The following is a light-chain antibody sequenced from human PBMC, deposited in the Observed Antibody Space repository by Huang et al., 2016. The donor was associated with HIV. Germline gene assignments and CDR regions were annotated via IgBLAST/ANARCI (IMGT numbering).Light chain of an antibody. CDR1: QSIRKF. CDR2: SAS. CDR3: QQTDNIPRT. J-gene: IGKJ1*01. V-gene: IGKV1-39*01. Sequence: DIQTTQSPSSLSASVGDRVTIACRASQSIRKFLNWYQQKPGEAPKLLMHSASSLQSGVPSRFSGSGSGTDFTLTITSLQPEDFATYYCQQTDNIPRTFGQGTKVVIK.